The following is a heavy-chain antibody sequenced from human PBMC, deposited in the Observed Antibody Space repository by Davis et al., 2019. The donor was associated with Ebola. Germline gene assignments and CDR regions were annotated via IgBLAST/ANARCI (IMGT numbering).Heavy chain of an antibody. J-gene: IGHJ4*02. V-gene: IGHV1-8*02. CDR3: ASSSYGDPTHFDY. Sequence: ASVKVSCKASGGTFSSYAISWVRQAPGQGLEWMGWMHPNSGNTGYAQKFQGRVTMTRNTSISTAYMELSSLRSEDTAVYYCASSSYGDPTHFDYWGQGTLVTVSS. D-gene: IGHD4-17*01. CDR2: MHPNSGNT. CDR1: GGTFSSYA.